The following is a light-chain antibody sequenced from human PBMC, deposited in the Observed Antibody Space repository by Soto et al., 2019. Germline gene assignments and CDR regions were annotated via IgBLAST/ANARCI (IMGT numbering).Light chain of an antibody. J-gene: IGKJ5*01. CDR1: QRINNY. V-gene: IGKV1-39*01. CDR3: QQYYSYPIT. Sequence: DIQMTQSRSSLCAPGSERFTITWRASQRINNYLNWYQQKPGKAPKLLIYAASSLQSGVPSRFSGSGSGTDFTLTISCLQSEDFATYYCQQYYSYPITFGQGTRLEI. CDR2: AAS.